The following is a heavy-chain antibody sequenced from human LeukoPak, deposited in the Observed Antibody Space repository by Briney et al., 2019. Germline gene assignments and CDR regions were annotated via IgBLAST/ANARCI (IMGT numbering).Heavy chain of an antibody. CDR2: IIPIFGTA. D-gene: IGHD5-24*01. CDR1: GGTFSSYA. V-gene: IGHV1-69*06. J-gene: IGHJ3*02. Sequence: ASVKVSCKASGGTFSSYAISWVRQAPGQGLEWMGGIIPIFGTANYAQKFQGRVTITADKSTSTAYMELSSLRSEDTAVYYCATEMATIMRYAFDIWGQGTMVTVSS. CDR3: ATEMATIMRYAFDI.